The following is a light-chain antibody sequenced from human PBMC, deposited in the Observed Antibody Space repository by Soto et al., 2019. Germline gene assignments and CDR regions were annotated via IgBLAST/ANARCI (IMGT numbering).Light chain of an antibody. V-gene: IGKV3-11*01. CDR3: QQRSNWPLT. Sequence: EIVLTQSPATLSLSPGERATLSCRASLSVSSYLAWYQQKPGQAPRLLIYDSSNRATGIPARFSGSGSGTDFSLTISSLEPEDFAVYYCQQRSNWPLTFGGGTKVEIK. CDR1: LSVSSY. J-gene: IGKJ4*01. CDR2: DSS.